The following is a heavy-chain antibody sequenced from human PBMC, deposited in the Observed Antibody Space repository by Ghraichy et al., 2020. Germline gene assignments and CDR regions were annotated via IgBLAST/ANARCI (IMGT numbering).Heavy chain of an antibody. CDR1: GFTFSSYT. CDR2: ITNTGDTI. D-gene: IGHD3-16*01. V-gene: IGHV3-48*04. J-gene: IGHJ4*02. CDR3: ARDEGGTLGGY. Sequence: LTCAASGFTFSSYTMNWVRQAPGKGLEWVSYITNTGDTIHYAESVKGRFTISRDHAKNSLYLQMNSLRAEDTAVYYCARDEGGTLGGYWGQGTLVTVSS.